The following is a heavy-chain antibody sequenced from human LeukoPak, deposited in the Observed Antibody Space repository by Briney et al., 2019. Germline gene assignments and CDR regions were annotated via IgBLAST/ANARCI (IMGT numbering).Heavy chain of an antibody. CDR1: GYTFTSYG. D-gene: IGHD2-15*01. J-gene: IGHJ4*02. CDR3: ARVAPEDIAVVVAAPLDY. Sequence: ASVKVSCKASGYTFTSYGISWVRQAPGQGLEWRGWINTNTGNPTYAQGFTGRFVFSLDTSVSTAYLQISSLKAEDTAVYYCARVAPEDIAVVVAAPLDYWGQGTLVTVSS. V-gene: IGHV7-4-1*02. CDR2: INTNTGNP.